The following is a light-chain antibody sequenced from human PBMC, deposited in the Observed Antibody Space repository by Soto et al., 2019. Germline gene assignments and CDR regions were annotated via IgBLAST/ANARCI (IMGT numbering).Light chain of an antibody. CDR1: QSVSSNY. CDR2: GAS. Sequence: DIVLTQSPGTLSLSPGERATLSCRASQSVSSNYLAWYQQKPGQAPRLLMYGASRRATGIPDRFSGSGPGTDFTLTISRLEPEDFAVYYCQQCGTSSWTFGQGTTVEIK. V-gene: IGKV3-20*01. J-gene: IGKJ1*01. CDR3: QQCGTSSWT.